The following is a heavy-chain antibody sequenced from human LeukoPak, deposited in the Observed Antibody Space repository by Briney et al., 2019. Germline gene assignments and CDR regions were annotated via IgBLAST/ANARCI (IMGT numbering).Heavy chain of an antibody. D-gene: IGHD1-14*01. V-gene: IGHV1-46*01. CDR3: ARDSLRDRGPFDM. Sequence: ASVKVSCKASGYAFTGYYMHWVRQAPGQGLEWMGIINPSGGGTSSPQKFQGRVTMTRDTSTSTVYMEPSSLRSEDTAVYYCARDSLRDRGPFDMWGQGTIVTVSA. CDR1: GYAFTGYY. J-gene: IGHJ3*02. CDR2: INPSGGGT.